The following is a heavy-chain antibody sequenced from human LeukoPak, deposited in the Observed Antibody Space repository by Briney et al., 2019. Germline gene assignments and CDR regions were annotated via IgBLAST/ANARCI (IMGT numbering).Heavy chain of an antibody. V-gene: IGHV3-7*01. Sequence: GGSLRLSCVASEFSFSAYWMTWVRQAPGKGPEWVANIKQDGSEIHYADSVKGRFTISRDNAKNTLYLQMNSLRAEDTAVYYCARDLSEYGWFGELYYWGQGTLVTVSS. CDR1: EFSFSAYW. CDR2: IKQDGSEI. J-gene: IGHJ4*02. CDR3: ARDLSEYGWFGELYY. D-gene: IGHD3-10*01.